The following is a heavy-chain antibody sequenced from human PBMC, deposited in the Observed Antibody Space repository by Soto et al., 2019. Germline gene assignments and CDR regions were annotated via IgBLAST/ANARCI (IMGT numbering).Heavy chain of an antibody. CDR1: GFTFSDYY. Sequence: GGSPRLSCAASGFTFSDYYMSWIRQAPGKGLEWVSYISSSGSTIYYADSVKGRFTISRDNAKNSLYLQMNSLRAEDTAVYYCVGIYSYGYACDYWGQGTLVTVSS. V-gene: IGHV3-11*01. J-gene: IGHJ4*02. D-gene: IGHD5-18*01. CDR2: ISSSGSTI. CDR3: VGIYSYGYACDY.